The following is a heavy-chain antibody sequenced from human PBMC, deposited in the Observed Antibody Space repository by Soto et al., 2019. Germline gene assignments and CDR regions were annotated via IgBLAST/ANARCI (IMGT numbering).Heavy chain of an antibody. CDR2: IVVGSGNT. D-gene: IGHD2-2*02. CDR3: AAGLGVVVPAAIYY. Sequence: ASVKVSCKASGFTFTSSAVQWVRQARGQRLEWIGWIVVGSGNTNYAQKFQERVTITRDMSTSTAYMELSSLRSEDTAVYYCAAGLGVVVPAAIYYWGQGTLVTVSS. V-gene: IGHV1-58*01. CDR1: GFTFTSSA. J-gene: IGHJ4*02.